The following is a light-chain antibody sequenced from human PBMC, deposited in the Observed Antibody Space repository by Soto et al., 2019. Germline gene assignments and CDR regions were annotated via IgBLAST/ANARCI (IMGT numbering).Light chain of an antibody. CDR2: VAS. CDR3: QYSFTIART. CDR1: QSISTY. Sequence: DIQMTQSPSSLSASVGDRVTITCRASQSISTYLNWYQQKPGKAPQLLIFVASSLHSGVPSRFSGSGSGTDFTLTISSLQPEDFATYSCQYSFTIARTFGQGTKLDVK. J-gene: IGKJ2*01. V-gene: IGKV1-39*01.